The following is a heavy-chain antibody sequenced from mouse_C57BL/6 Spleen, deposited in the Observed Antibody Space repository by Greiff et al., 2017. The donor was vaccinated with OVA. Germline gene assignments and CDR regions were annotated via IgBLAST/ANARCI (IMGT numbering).Heavy chain of an antibody. CDR1: GFTFSSYA. CDR2: ISDGGSYT. V-gene: IGHV5-4*03. D-gene: IGHD1-1*01. Sequence: DVKLVESGGGLVKPGGSLKLSCAASGFTFSSYAMSWVRQTPEKRLEWVATISDGGSYTYYPDNVKGRFTISRDNAKNNLYLQMSHLKSEDTAMYYCARGGYGSSYFGYWGQGTTLTVSS. CDR3: ARGGYGSSYFGY. J-gene: IGHJ2*01.